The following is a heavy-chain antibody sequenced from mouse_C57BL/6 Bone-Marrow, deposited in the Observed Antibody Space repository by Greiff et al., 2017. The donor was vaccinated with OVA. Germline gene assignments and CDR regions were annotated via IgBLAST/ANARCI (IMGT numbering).Heavy chain of an antibody. J-gene: IGHJ2*01. V-gene: IGHV1-5*01. D-gene: IGHD1-1*01. CDR1: GYTFTSYR. CDR2: IYPGNSDT. CDR3: TGSRDLHLLLRLDY. Sequence: EVQLLESGTVLARPGASVKMSCKTSGYTFTSYRMHWVKQRPGQGLEWIGAIYPGNSDTSYNQKFKGKAKLTAVTSASTAYMELSSLTNEDSAVYYCTGSRDLHLLLRLDYWGQGTTLTVSS.